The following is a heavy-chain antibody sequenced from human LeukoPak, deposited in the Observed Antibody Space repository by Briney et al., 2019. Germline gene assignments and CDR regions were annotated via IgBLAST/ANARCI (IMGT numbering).Heavy chain of an antibody. CDR2: MNPNSGNT. CDR1: GYTFTSYD. Sequence: ASVKVSCKASGYTFTSYDINWVRQATGQGLEWMGWMNPNSGNTGYAQKFQGRVTMTRNTSISTAYMEPSSLRSEDTAVYYCARFPGYGDYDWFDPWGQGTLVTVSS. CDR3: ARFPGYGDYDWFDP. D-gene: IGHD4-17*01. V-gene: IGHV1-8*01. J-gene: IGHJ5*02.